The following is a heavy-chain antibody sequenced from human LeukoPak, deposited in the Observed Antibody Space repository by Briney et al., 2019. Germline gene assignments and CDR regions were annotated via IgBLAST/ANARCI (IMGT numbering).Heavy chain of an antibody. CDR2: IYNSGST. CDR3: ARGTHTPYSSSAGGEYYFGY. Sequence: SETLSLTCTVSGGSISSYYWSWIRQPAGKGLEWIGRIYNSGSTNYNPSLKSRVTMSVDTSKNQFSLKLSSVTAADTAVYYCARGTHTPYSSSAGGEYYFGYWGQGTLVTVSS. CDR1: GGSISSYY. D-gene: IGHD6-6*01. J-gene: IGHJ4*02. V-gene: IGHV4-4*07.